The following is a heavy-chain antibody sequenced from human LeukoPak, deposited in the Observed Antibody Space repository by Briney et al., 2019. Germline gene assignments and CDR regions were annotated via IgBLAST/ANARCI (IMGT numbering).Heavy chain of an antibody. D-gene: IGHD5-12*01. CDR1: GFTFSTYG. V-gene: IGHV3-23*01. CDR3: ANDRYSGYDLVGYYFDY. J-gene: IGHJ4*02. Sequence: GGSLRLSCAASGFTFSTYGMSWVRQAPGKGLEWVSSISGRGYTTYYADSVKGRFTISRDNSMNTLYLQMNSLGAEDTAEYYCANDRYSGYDLVGYYFDYWGQGTLVTVSS. CDR2: ISGRGYTT.